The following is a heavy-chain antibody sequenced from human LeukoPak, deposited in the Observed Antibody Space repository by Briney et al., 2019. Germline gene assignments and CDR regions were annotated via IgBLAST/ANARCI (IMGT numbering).Heavy chain of an antibody. D-gene: IGHD6-19*01. CDR2: INPNSGGT. J-gene: IGHJ4*02. CDR3: ARALAVAGTDFDY. CDR1: GYTFTGYY. Sequence: ASVKVSCKASGYTFTGYYMHWVRQAPGQGLEWMGWINPNSGGTNYAQKFQGRVTMTGDTSISTAYMELSRLRSDDTAVYYCARALAVAGTDFDYWGQGTLVTVSS. V-gene: IGHV1-2*02.